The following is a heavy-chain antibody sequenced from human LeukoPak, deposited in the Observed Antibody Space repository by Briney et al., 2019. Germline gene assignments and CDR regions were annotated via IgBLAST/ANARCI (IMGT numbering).Heavy chain of an antibody. Sequence: SETLSLTCTVSGYSISSDCYWGWIRQPPGKGLEWIGSIYHSGSTYYNPSLKSRVTISVDTSKNQFSLKLSSVIAADTAVYYCARAASIAVASPGTFDYWGQGTLVTVSS. CDR2: IYHSGST. J-gene: IGHJ4*02. V-gene: IGHV4-38-2*02. CDR3: ARAASIAVASPGTFDY. CDR1: GYSISSDCY. D-gene: IGHD6-19*01.